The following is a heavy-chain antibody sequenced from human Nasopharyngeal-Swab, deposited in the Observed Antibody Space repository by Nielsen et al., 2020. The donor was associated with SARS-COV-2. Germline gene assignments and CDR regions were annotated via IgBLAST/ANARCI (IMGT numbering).Heavy chain of an antibody. J-gene: IGHJ5*02. CDR1: GVSITSQC. CDR2: ISHNSGT. V-gene: IGHV4-59*11. Sequence: GSLRLSCTVSGVSITSQCWSWIRQPPGKGLEWIGYISHNSGTSYNPSLKSRVTMFMDTSKNQFSLRLRSVTAADTAVYYCAKEGATGWFDPWGQGTLVTVSS. CDR3: AKEGATGWFDP.